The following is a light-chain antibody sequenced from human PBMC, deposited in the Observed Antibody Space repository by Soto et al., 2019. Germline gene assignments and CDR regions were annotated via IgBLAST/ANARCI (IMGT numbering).Light chain of an antibody. CDR3: QQYNSYWYS. V-gene: IGKV1-5*03. CDR1: QSISSW. Sequence: DIQMTQSPSTLSASVGDRVTITCRASQSISSWLAWYQQKPGKAPKLLIYKASSLESGVQSRFSGSGSGTEFTLTISSLQPDDFATYYCQQYNSYWYSFGQGTKLESK. J-gene: IGKJ2*01. CDR2: KAS.